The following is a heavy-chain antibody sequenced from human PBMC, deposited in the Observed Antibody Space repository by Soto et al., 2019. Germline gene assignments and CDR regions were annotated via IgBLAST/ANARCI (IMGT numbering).Heavy chain of an antibody. CDR3: ARSPYSVSYLAYFDY. J-gene: IGHJ4*02. CDR2: ISYDGSNK. CDR1: GFIFSSYG. Sequence: QVQLVESGGGVVQPGRSLRLSCAASGFIFSSYGMHWVRQAPGKGLEWVAVISYDGSNKYYADSVKGRFTISRDNSKNTLYLQMNSLRAEDTAVYYCARSPYSVSYLAYFDYWGQGTLVTVSS. V-gene: IGHV3-30*03. D-gene: IGHD1-26*01.